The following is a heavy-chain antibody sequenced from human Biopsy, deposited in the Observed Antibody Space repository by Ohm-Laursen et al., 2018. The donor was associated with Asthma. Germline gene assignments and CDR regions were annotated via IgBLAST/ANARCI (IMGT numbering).Heavy chain of an antibody. CDR3: AKVAYKSGYMFFDS. Sequence: SLRLSCAASGFSFSSSNINWVRQAPGKGLEWVSSINSGSTDIKYADSVKGRFTISRDNAKNSLYLEMNTLTTKDTALYYCAKVAYKSGYMFFDSWGQGTLVTVSS. CDR2: INSGSTDI. CDR1: GFSFSSSN. D-gene: IGHD5-12*01. V-gene: IGHV3-21*04. J-gene: IGHJ4*02.